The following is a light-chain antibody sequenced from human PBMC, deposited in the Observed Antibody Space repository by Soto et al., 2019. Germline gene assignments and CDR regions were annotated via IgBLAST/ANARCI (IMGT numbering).Light chain of an antibody. Sequence: EIVLTQSPGTLSLSPGESATLSCRASQSVSNNYLAWYQQKPGQAPRLLIYGASNRATGIPDRFNGSGSGTEFTLPISRLEPEDFAVYDCQQYGSSGTFGQGTKVDIK. V-gene: IGKV3-20*01. CDR3: QQYGSSGT. CDR2: GAS. J-gene: IGKJ1*01. CDR1: QSVSNNY.